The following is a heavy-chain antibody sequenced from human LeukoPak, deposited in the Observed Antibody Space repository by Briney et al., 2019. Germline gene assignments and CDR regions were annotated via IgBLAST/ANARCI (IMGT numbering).Heavy chain of an antibody. CDR2: IIPIFGTA. V-gene: IGHV1-69*13. CDR1: GGTFSSYA. CDR3: ARGLTTMIVGEGFDP. Sequence: SVKVSCKASGGTFSSYAISWVRQAPGQGLEWMGGIIPIFGTANYAQKFQGRVTITADESTSTAYMELSSLRSEDTAVYYCARGLTTMIVGEGFDPWGQGTLVTVSS. D-gene: IGHD3-22*01. J-gene: IGHJ5*02.